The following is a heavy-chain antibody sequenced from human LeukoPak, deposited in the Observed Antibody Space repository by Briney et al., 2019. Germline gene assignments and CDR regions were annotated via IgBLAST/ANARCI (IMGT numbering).Heavy chain of an antibody. CDR2: ISAYNGNT. V-gene: IGHV1-18*01. CDR3: ARDEAARRSFDY. Sequence: ASVKVSCKASGYTFTSYGISWVRQAPGQGLEWMGWISAYNGNTNYAQKLQGRVTMTTDTSASTAYMELRSLRSDDTAVYYCARDEAARRSFDYWGQGTLVTVSS. CDR1: GYTFTSYG. D-gene: IGHD6-6*01. J-gene: IGHJ4*02.